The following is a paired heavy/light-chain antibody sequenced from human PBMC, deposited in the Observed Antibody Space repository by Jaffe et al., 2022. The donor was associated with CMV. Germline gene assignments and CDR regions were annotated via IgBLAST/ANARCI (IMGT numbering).Light chain of an antibody. J-gene: IGKJ1*01. Sequence: DIVMTQSPLSLPVTPGEPASISCRSSQSLLHNNGYNFLDWYLQRPGQSPQLLIYLGSNRASGVPDRFSGSGSGTDFTLKISRVEAEDVGIYYCMQALQTPTFGQGTKVEMK. CDR2: LGS. CDR1: QSLLHNNGYNF. V-gene: IGKV2-28*01. CDR3: MQALQTPT.
Heavy chain of an antibody. CDR2: INPSGGST. Sequence: QVQLVQSGAEVKKPGASVMVSCKTSGYTFTIHCIHWVRQAPGQGLEWMGIINPSGGSTTYAEKLQGRVTMTWDTSTSTVYMELSSLRSEDTAVYYCARGQYSSSSKVNYYYYGMEVWGQGTTVTVSS. J-gene: IGHJ6*02. CDR3: ARGQYSSSSKVNYYYYGMEV. V-gene: IGHV1-46*04. CDR1: GYTFTIHC. D-gene: IGHD6-6*01.